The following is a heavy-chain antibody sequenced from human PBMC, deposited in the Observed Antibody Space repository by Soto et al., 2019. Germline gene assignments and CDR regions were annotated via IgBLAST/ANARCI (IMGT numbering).Heavy chain of an antibody. Sequence: QVQLVQSGAEVKKPGASVKVSCKASGGTFSSYAISWVRQAPGQGLEWMGGIIPIFGTANYAQKFQGRVTITADKSTSTAYMELSSLRSEDTAVYYCARAGTYYDFWSGSRTAHYSDYWGQGTLVTVSS. V-gene: IGHV1-69*06. CDR3: ARAGTYYDFWSGSRTAHYSDY. J-gene: IGHJ4*02. D-gene: IGHD3-3*01. CDR2: IIPIFGTA. CDR1: GGTFSSYA.